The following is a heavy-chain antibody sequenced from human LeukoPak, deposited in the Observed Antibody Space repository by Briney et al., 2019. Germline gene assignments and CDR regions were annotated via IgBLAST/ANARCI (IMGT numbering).Heavy chain of an antibody. D-gene: IGHD1-20*01. CDR3: ARYNWNLDY. J-gene: IGHJ4*02. Sequence: SAGSLRLYCAASGFTFSTYWMSWLRQAPGKGLEWVANIKQDGSEKYYVDSVKGRFTISRDNAKNSLYLQMNSLRAEDTAVYYCARYNWNLDYWGQGTLVTVSS. CDR1: GFTFSTYW. V-gene: IGHV3-7*01. CDR2: IKQDGSEK.